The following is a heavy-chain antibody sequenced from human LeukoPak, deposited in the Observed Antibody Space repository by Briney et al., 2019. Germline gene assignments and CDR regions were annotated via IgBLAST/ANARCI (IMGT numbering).Heavy chain of an antibody. Sequence: SVKVSCKASGDTFRSYAITWVRQAPGQGLEWMGGIIPIFGTANYAQKLQGRVTMTTDTSTSTAYMELRSLRSDDTAVYYCARGASIVGGYFDYWGQGTLVTVSS. J-gene: IGHJ4*02. CDR3: ARGASIVGGYFDY. D-gene: IGHD1-26*01. CDR2: IIPIFGTA. V-gene: IGHV1-69*05. CDR1: GDTFRSYA.